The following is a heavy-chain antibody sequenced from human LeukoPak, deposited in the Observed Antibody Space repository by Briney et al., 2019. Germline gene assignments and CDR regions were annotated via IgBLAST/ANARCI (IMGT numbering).Heavy chain of an antibody. CDR2: IIPIFGTA. CDR1: GGTFSSYA. V-gene: IGHV1-69*05. J-gene: IGHJ5*02. Sequence: SVKVSCKASGGTFSSYAISWVRQAPGQGLEWMGGIIPIFGTANYAQRFQGRVTITTDESTSTAYMELSSLRSEDTAVYYCARVGLDTAMVTGYWFDPWGQGTLVTVSS. D-gene: IGHD5-18*01. CDR3: ARVGLDTAMVTGYWFDP.